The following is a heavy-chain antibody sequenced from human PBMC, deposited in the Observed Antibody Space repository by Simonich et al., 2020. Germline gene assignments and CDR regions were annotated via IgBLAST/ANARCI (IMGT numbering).Heavy chain of an antibody. CDR1: GGSFSGYY. D-gene: IGHD3-16*01. CDR3: ARPLGIVWAFDI. Sequence: QVQLQQWGAGLLKPSETLSLTCAVYGGSFSGYYWSWIRQPPGKGLGWIGEINYSGSTNYNPSLKSRVTISVDTSKNQFSLKLSSVTAADTAVYYCARPLGIVWAFDIWGQGTMVTVSS. J-gene: IGHJ3*02. V-gene: IGHV4-34*01. CDR2: INYSGST.